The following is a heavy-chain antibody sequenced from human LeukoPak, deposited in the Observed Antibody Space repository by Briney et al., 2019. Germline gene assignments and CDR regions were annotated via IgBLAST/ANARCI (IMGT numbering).Heavy chain of an antibody. CDR2: ISWNSGSI. D-gene: IGHD3-10*01. Sequence: GGSLRLSCAASGFTFDDYAMHWVRQAPGKGLEWVSGISWNSGSIGYADSVKGRFTISRDNAKNSLYLQMNSLRAEDTAVYYCARVYGSGRVDWGQGTLVTVSS. V-gene: IGHV3-9*01. CDR1: GFTFDDYA. CDR3: ARVYGSGRVD. J-gene: IGHJ4*02.